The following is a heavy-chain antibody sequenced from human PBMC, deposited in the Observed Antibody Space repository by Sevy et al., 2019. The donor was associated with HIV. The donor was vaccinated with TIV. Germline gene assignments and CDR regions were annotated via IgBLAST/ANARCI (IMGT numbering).Heavy chain of an antibody. J-gene: IGHJ4*02. D-gene: IGHD2-15*01. Sequence: GGCLRLSCAASGFTFSDSWMTCVRQGPGKGLEWVANINQAGSDKYYVDSVRGRFTISRDNAKNSLYLQMNSLRVEDTALYYCAGGGFLSRYWGQGSLVTVSS. V-gene: IGHV3-7*01. CDR3: AGGGFLSRY. CDR1: GFTFSDSW. CDR2: INQAGSDK.